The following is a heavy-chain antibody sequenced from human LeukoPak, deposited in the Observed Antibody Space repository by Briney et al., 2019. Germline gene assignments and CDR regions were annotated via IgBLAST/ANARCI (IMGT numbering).Heavy chain of an antibody. CDR3: ARLGYFDSSGYYGWYFDL. V-gene: IGHV5-51*01. J-gene: IGHJ2*01. CDR2: IYPDDSDT. Sequence: GESLKISCKGSGYSFPSYWIGWVRQMPGKGLEWMGIIYPDDSDTRYSPSFQGQVTISADKSISTAYLQWSSLKASGTAMYYCARLGYFDSSGYYGWYFDLWGRGTLVTVSS. CDR1: GYSFPSYW. D-gene: IGHD3-22*01.